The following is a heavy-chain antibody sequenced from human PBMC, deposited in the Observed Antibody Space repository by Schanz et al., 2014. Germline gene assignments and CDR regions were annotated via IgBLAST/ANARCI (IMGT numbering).Heavy chain of an antibody. V-gene: IGHV3-23*01. CDR2: ISGSGDDT. Sequence: EVQLLESGGGLVQPGGSLRLSCAGSGFTFSSYAMNWVRQAPGKGLEWVSVISGSGDDTYYADSVKGRFTISRDNSNHTLYLQMNSLRADDTAVYYCAKELYSGSHYGWFDPWGQGTLVTVSS. D-gene: IGHD1-26*01. J-gene: IGHJ5*02. CDR1: GFTFSSYA. CDR3: AKELYSGSHYGWFDP.